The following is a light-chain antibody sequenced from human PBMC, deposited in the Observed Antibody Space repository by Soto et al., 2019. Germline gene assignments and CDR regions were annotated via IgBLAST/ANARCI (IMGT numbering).Light chain of an antibody. J-gene: IGKJ1*01. CDR1: QSLLHSNGNNY. Sequence: DIAMTQSPLPLPVTPGEPASVSCRSSQSLLHSNGNNYLHWYVQKPGQSPQLLIYLGSNRASGVAGRFSGSGSGTDFTLQISRVEAEDVGVYFCMQALQKPSTFGQGTKVEIK. CDR2: LGS. V-gene: IGKV2-28*01. CDR3: MQALQKPST.